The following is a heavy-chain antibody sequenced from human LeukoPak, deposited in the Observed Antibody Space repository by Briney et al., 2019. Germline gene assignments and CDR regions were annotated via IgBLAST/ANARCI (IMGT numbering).Heavy chain of an antibody. CDR2: VSGNGGRT. J-gene: IGHJ4*02. D-gene: IGHD6-13*01. Sequence: GGSLRLSCAASGFTFSSYAMNWVRQVPGKGLEWVSGVSGNGGRTDYADSVKGRFTISRDNSKNTLYLQMNSLRAEDTAVYYCANLVYSSSPSDYWGQGTLVTVSS. CDR1: GFTFSSYA. V-gene: IGHV3-23*01. CDR3: ANLVYSSSPSDY.